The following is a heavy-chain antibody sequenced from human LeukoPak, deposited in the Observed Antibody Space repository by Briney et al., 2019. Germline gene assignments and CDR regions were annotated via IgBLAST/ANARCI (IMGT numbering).Heavy chain of an antibody. V-gene: IGHV4-59*08. CDR2: IYYSGST. CDR1: GGSISSYY. Sequence: SETLSLTCTVSGGSISSYYWSWIRQPPGKGLEWIGYIYYSGSTNYNPSLKSRVTISVDTSKNQFSLKLSSVTAADTAVYYCARSYSSGWYFTLWGQGTLVTVPS. J-gene: IGHJ4*02. CDR3: ARSYSSGWYFTL. D-gene: IGHD6-19*01.